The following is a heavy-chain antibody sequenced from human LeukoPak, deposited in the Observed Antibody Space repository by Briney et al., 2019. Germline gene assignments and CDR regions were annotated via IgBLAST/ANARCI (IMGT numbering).Heavy chain of an antibody. Sequence: PSETLSLTCTVSGVSISSSNSYWGWIRQPPGKGLGWIGSIYYSGNNYYNASLKSQVSISIDTSKNQFSPKLTSVAAADTAVYYCARQTGSGLFILPGGQGTLVTVSS. CDR1: GVSISSSNSY. J-gene: IGHJ4*02. CDR2: IYYSGNN. V-gene: IGHV4-39*01. CDR3: ARQTGSGLFILP. D-gene: IGHD3/OR15-3a*01.